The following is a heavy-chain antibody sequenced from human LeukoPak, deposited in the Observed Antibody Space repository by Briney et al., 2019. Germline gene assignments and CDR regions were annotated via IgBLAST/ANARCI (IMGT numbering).Heavy chain of an antibody. Sequence: PGRSLRLSCAASGFTFSTYGMHWVRQAPGKGLEWVAVISYDGSNQYYADSVKGQVTISRDNSKSTLYLQVDSLRAGDTAVYYCARQGDTGSWFFDYWGQGTLVTVSS. J-gene: IGHJ4*02. V-gene: IGHV3-30*03. CDR1: GFTFSTYG. CDR3: ARQGDTGSWFFDY. CDR2: ISYDGSNQ. D-gene: IGHD2-21*02.